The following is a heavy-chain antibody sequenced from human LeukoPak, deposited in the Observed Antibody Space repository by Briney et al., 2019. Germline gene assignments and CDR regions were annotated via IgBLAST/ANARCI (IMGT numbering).Heavy chain of an antibody. CDR1: GFTVSSNY. J-gene: IGHJ5*02. V-gene: IGHV3-66*01. D-gene: IGHD3-22*01. Sequence: PGGSLRLSCAASGFTVSSNYMSWVRQAPGKGLEWVSVIYSGGSTYYADSVKGRFTISRDNSKSTLYLQMNSLRAEDTAVYYCARVSRLFLRYGFDPWGQGTLVTVSS. CDR3: ARVSRLFLRYGFDP. CDR2: IYSGGST.